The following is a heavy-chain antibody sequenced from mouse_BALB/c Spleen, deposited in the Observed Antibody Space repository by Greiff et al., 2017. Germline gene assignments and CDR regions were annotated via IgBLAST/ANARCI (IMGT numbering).Heavy chain of an antibody. CDR2: IWSGGST. J-gene: IGHJ4*01. CDR3: ATYYRYDERGRRFSMDY. V-gene: IGHV2-2*02. CDR1: GFSLTSYG. Sequence: QVQLQQSGPGLVQPSQSLSITCTVSGFSLTSYGVHWVRQSPGKGLEWLGVIWSGGSTDYNAAFISRLSISKDNSKSQVFFKMNSLQANDTAIYYCATYYRYDERGRRFSMDYWGQGTSVTVSS. D-gene: IGHD2-14*01.